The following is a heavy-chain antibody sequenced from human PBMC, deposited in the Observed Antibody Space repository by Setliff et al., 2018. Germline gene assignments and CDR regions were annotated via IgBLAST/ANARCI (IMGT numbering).Heavy chain of an antibody. V-gene: IGHV3-30-3*01. D-gene: IGHD4-4*01. CDR1: GFTFSSYA. CDR2: ISYDGSNK. CDR3: AKTQTVITVYGPFDS. Sequence: PGGSLRLSCAASGFTFSSYAMHWVRQAPGKGLEWVAVISYDGSNKYYRESVKGRFTVSRDNSNNTVYLQMNSLRAEDTAMYYCAKTQTVITVYGPFDSWGQGTPVTVSS. J-gene: IGHJ4*02.